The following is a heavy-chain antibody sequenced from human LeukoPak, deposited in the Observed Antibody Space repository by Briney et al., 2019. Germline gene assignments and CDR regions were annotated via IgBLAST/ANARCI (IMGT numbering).Heavy chain of an antibody. CDR1: GFTFSSYW. V-gene: IGHV3-21*05. Sequence: GGSLRLSCAASGFTFSSYWMSWVRQAPGKGLEWVSHISTGTYIAYADSVKGRFTISRDNARNSLYLEMNSLRAEDTAVYYCTREQDREAAATIVGDYWGQGTLVTVSS. CDR3: TREQDREAAATIVGDY. CDR2: ISTGTYI. D-gene: IGHD3-22*01. J-gene: IGHJ4*02.